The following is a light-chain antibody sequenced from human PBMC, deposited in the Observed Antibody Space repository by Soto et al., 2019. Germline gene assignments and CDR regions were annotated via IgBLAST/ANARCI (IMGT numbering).Light chain of an antibody. J-gene: IGLJ1*01. CDR1: SGDVGGSNR. CDR2: EVS. CDR3: SSYTSSSTYV. V-gene: IGLV2-18*02. Sequence: QSALTQPPSVSGCHGQSVTISCTGTSGDVGGSNRVSWYQQPPGTAPKLMIYEVSNRPSGVPDRFSGSKSGNTASLTISGLQAEDEADYYCSSYTSSSTYVFGTGTKLTVL.